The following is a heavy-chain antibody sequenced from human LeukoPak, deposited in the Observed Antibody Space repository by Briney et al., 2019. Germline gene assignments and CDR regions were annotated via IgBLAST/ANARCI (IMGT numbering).Heavy chain of an antibody. V-gene: IGHV6-1*01. CDR2: TYYRSKWYN. Sequence: SQTLSLTCAISGDSVSSKSAAWNWIRQSPSRGLEWLGRTYYRSKWYNDYAVSVESRITINPDTSKNQFSLQLNSVTPEDTAVYYCARACDFDWLWGVSHYNWFDPWGQGTLVTVSS. CDR3: ARACDFDWLWGVSHYNWFDP. D-gene: IGHD3-9*01. CDR1: GDSVSSKSAA. J-gene: IGHJ5*02.